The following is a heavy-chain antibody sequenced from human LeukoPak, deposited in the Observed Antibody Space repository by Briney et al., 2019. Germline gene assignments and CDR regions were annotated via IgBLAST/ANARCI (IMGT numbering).Heavy chain of an antibody. CDR3: AKDRKEWFGGYYGYYMDV. CDR2: INISTGGT. Sequence: ASVKVSCTASGYTFTGYYIHWVRQAHGQGHEWMGWINISTGGTYYSQTFHGRVIMIRDTTISTAYMELCCQTCDDTAIYYCAKDRKEWFGGYYGYYMDVWGKGTTVTISS. J-gene: IGHJ6*03. CDR1: GYTFTGYY. D-gene: IGHD3-10*01. V-gene: IGHV1-2*02.